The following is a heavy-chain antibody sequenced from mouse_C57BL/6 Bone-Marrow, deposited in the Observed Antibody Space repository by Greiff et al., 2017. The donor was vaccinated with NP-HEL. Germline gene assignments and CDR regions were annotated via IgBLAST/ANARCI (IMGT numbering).Heavy chain of an antibody. CDR3: ARYDYGSSYVPYWYFDG. CDR1: GFTFTDYY. D-gene: IGHD1-1*01. CDR2: IRNKANGYTT. Sequence: EVKLVESGGGLVQPGGSLSLSCAASGFTFTDYYMSWVRQPPGKALEWLGFIRNKANGYTTEYSASVKGRFTISRDNSQSILYLQMNALRAEDSATYYCARYDYGSSYVPYWYFDGWGTGTTVTVSS. V-gene: IGHV7-3*01. J-gene: IGHJ1*03.